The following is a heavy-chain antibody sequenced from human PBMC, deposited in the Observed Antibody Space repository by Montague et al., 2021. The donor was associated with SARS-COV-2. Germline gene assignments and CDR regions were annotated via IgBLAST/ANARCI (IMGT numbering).Heavy chain of an antibody. V-gene: IGHV4-61*02. CDR2: IYSSGST. Sequence: TLSLTCTVSGASVNSGDYFWTWIRQPVGETLEWIGRIYSSGSTTYNPSLKSRVTMSLVTSENQFSLRLSSVTASDTAVYYCDKEGGKMVFDQWGQGTLVSVAS. CDR3: DKEGGKMVFDQ. CDR1: GASVNSGDYF. D-gene: IGHD2-8*01. J-gene: IGHJ4*02.